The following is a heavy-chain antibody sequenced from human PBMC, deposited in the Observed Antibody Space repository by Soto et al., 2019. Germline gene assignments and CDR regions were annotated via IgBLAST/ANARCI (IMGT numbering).Heavy chain of an antibody. Sequence: GGSLRLSCAASGFTFSSYAMSWVRQAPGKGLEWVSAISGSGGSTYYADSVKGRFTISRDNSKNTLYLQMNSLRAEDTAVYYCAKYPRYYYDSSGYYYRSRYFDYWGQGTLVTVSS. CDR1: GFTFSSYA. J-gene: IGHJ4*02. D-gene: IGHD3-22*01. CDR3: AKYPRYYYDSSGYYYRSRYFDY. CDR2: ISGSGGST. V-gene: IGHV3-23*01.